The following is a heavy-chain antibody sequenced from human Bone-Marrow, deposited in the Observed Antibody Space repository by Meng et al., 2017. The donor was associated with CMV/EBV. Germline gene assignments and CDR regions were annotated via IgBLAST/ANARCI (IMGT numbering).Heavy chain of an antibody. CDR2: MNPNSGNT. J-gene: IGHJ4*02. Sequence: ASVKVSCKASGYTFSSYDINWVRQATGQGLEWMGWMNPNSGNTGYAQKFQGRVTLTRNTSISTAYMELSDLRSEDTDVYYCARGGPDIVVVPAARGNFDYWGQGTLVTVSS. V-gene: IGHV1-8*01. D-gene: IGHD2-2*01. CDR3: ARGGPDIVVVPAARGNFDY. CDR1: GYTFSSYD.